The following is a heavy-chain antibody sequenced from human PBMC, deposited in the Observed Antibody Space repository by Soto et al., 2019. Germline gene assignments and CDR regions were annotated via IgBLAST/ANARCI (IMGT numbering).Heavy chain of an antibody. CDR3: ARDPPRYSGYALSGYSSGPAFDY. D-gene: IGHD5-12*01. CDR1: GYTFTRYG. J-gene: IGHJ4*02. CDR2: ISAYNGNT. V-gene: IGHV1-18*01. Sequence: ASVKVSCKASGYTFTRYGISWVRQAPGQGLEWMGWISAYNGNTNYAQKLQGRVTMTTDTSTSTAYMELRSLRSDDTAVYYCARDPPRYSGYALSGYSSGPAFDYWGQGTLVTVS.